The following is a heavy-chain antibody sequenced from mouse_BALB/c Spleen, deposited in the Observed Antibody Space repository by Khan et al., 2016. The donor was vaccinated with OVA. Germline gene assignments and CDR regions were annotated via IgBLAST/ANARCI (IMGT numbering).Heavy chain of an antibody. CDR2: INPYTGAP. Sequence: QIQLVQSGPELKKPGETVKISCKASGHTFTNYGMNWVKQAPGKGLKWMGWINPYTGAPPYADDFNGRFAFSLETSASTAYLQINNLKKEDTATYFCARPPYFSYAMDNWGQGTSVTVSS. CDR1: GHTFTNYG. J-gene: IGHJ4*01. D-gene: IGHD2-10*01. V-gene: IGHV9-3-1*01. CDR3: ARPPYFSYAMDN.